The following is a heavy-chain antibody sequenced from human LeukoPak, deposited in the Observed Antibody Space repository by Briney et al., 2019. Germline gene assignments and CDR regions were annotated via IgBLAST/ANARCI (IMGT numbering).Heavy chain of an antibody. D-gene: IGHD6-13*01. Sequence: GGSLRLSCAVSEFSVSSNYMNWVRQAPGKGLEWVSVIYSGGATYYADSVRGRFTISRDNSRNTLFLQIHSLRAGDTAIYYCAKSHLLMTAAGIFEYWGQGTLVTVSS. CDR1: EFSVSSNY. J-gene: IGHJ4*02. CDR2: IYSGGAT. CDR3: AKSHLLMTAAGIFEY. V-gene: IGHV3-53*01.